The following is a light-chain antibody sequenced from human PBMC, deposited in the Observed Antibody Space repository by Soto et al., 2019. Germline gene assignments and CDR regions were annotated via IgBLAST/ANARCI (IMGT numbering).Light chain of an antibody. CDR2: WAS. CDR1: QSVLYTSDNKNY. J-gene: IGKJ4*01. Sequence: DIVMTQSPDSLAVSLGERATINCKSSQSVLYTSDNKNYLVWYQQKPGQPPKLLIYWASTRESGVPDRFSGSGSGTDFTLTISSLQAEDVAVYYCQQYYSFPLTFGGGTKVDIK. V-gene: IGKV4-1*01. CDR3: QQYYSFPLT.